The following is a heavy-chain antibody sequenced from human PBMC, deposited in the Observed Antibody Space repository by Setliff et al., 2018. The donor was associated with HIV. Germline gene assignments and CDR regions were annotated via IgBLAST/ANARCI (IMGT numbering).Heavy chain of an antibody. V-gene: IGHV3-33*01. J-gene: IGHJ4*02. CDR3: ARNQLPDY. D-gene: IGHD2-2*01. Sequence: GGSLRLSCAASGFSFSDHGMHWVRQAPGKGLEWVAVIWYDGRNKYYADSVKGRVTISRDNSKNSLYLQMNSLRAEDTAVYYCARNQLPDYWGQGTLVTVSS. CDR1: GFSFSDHG. CDR2: IWYDGRNK.